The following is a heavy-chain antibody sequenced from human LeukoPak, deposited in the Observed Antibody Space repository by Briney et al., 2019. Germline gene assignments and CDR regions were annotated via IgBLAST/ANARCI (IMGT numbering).Heavy chain of an antibody. D-gene: IGHD1-26*01. J-gene: IGHJ4*02. CDR1: GFTFSSYA. Sequence: GGSLRLSCAAPGFTFSSYAMSWVRQAPGKGLEWVSAISGSGGSTYYADSVKGRFTISRDNSKNTLYLQMNSLRAEDTAVYYCAKDLRKWELLYRYFDYWGQGTLVTVSS. CDR2: ISGSGGST. V-gene: IGHV3-23*01. CDR3: AKDLRKWELLYRYFDY.